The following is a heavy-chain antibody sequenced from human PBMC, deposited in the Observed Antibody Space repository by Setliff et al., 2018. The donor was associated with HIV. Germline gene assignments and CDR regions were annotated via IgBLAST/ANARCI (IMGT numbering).Heavy chain of an antibody. CDR2: ISANNGNT. Sequence: GASVKVSCKASGYTFTSYDINWVRQAPGQGLEWMGWISANNGNTNYAQRLHDRVTMTTDTSTSTAYMELRSLRSDDTAVYYCARESGYCSSTSCYNLDYHFDYWGQGTLVTVSS. J-gene: IGHJ4*02. V-gene: IGHV1-18*01. CDR1: GYTFTSYD. D-gene: IGHD2-2*02. CDR3: ARESGYCSSTSCYNLDYHFDY.